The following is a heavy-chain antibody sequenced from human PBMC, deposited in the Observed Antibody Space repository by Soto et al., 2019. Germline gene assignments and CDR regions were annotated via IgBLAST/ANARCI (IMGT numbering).Heavy chain of an antibody. J-gene: IGHJ4*02. CDR2: INHSGST. Sequence: SETLSLTCAVSGGSFNSNYWTWVRQPPGKGLEWIGEINHSGSTNYNPSLKSRVTISVDTSKNQFSLSLSSVTAADTAVYYCLSARFDYWGQGTLVTVSS. D-gene: IGHD6-19*01. V-gene: IGHV4-34*01. CDR1: GGSFNSNY. CDR3: LSARFDY.